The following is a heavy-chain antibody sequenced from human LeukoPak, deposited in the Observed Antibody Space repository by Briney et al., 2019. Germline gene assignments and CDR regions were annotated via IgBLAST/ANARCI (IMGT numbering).Heavy chain of an antibody. J-gene: IGHJ3*02. CDR1: GFTFSSYW. CDR3: ARVLVSGRWLPTDAFDI. V-gene: IGHV3-7*01. CDR2: IKQDGSEK. D-gene: IGHD5-24*01. Sequence: GGSLRLSCAASGFTFSSYWMSWVRQAPGKGLEWVANIKQDGSEKYYVDSVKGRFTISRDNAKNSLYLQMNSLRAEDTAVYYCARVLVSGRWLPTDAFDIWGQGTMVTVSS.